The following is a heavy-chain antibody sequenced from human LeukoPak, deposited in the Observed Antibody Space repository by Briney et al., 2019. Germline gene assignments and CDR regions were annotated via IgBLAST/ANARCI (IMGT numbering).Heavy chain of an antibody. CDR2: ISSSGSTI. J-gene: IGHJ4*02. CDR1: GFTFSSYE. Sequence: PGGSLRLSCAASGFTFSSYEMNWVRQAPGKGLEWVSYISSSGSTIYYADSVKGRFIVSRDNSKNMVYLQMSSLRAEDRAVYYCAKDRTVIDGAFDYWGQGTLVTVSS. V-gene: IGHV3-48*03. D-gene: IGHD4-17*01. CDR3: AKDRTVIDGAFDY.